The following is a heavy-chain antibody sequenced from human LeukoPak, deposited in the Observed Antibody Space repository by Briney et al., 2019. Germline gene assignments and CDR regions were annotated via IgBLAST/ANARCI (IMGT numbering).Heavy chain of an antibody. J-gene: IGHJ4*02. Sequence: PGRSLRLSCAASGFTFSSYWMHWVRQAPGKGLVWVSRINSDGSSTSYADSVKGRFTISRDNAKNSLYLQMNSLRAEDTALYYCAKARGVDCSGGSCPNLGLYYFDYWGQGTLVTVSS. CDR3: AKARGVDCSGGSCPNLGLYYFDY. CDR1: GFTFSSYW. CDR2: INSDGSST. D-gene: IGHD2-15*01. V-gene: IGHV3-74*01.